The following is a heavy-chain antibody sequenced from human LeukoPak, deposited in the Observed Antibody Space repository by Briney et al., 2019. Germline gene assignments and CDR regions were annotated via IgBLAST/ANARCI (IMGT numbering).Heavy chain of an antibody. Sequence: GGSLRRSCAASGFTFSSNAMHWVRQAPGKGLEWVAVISRDGSDKYYPDSVKGRFTISRDNSKNTLSLQMNSLRTEDTAVYYCAKDWGYASGTYLDSWGQGTLVTVSS. D-gene: IGHD3-16*01. V-gene: IGHV3-30*18. CDR3: AKDWGYASGTYLDS. J-gene: IGHJ4*02. CDR1: GFTFSSNA. CDR2: ISRDGSDK.